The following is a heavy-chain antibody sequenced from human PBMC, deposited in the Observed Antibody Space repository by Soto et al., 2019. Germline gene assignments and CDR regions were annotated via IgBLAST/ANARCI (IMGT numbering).Heavy chain of an antibody. Sequence: SQTLSLTCALSGDSVSSNSAAWNWLRPSPSRGLEWLGSTYYRSKWYNDYAVSVKSRITINPDTSKNQFSLHLDSVTPDDTAVYYCARDLVGLEYWGQGILVTVSS. CDR1: GDSVSSNSAA. CDR3: ARDLVGLEY. J-gene: IGHJ4*02. V-gene: IGHV6-1*01. CDR2: TYYRSKWYN.